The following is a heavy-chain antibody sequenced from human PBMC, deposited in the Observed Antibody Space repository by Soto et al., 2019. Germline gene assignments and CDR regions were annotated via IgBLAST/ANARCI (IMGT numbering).Heavy chain of an antibody. CDR2: ISSSSSYI. CDR3: ARDMCSSTSCFFRYYYYYYMDV. D-gene: IGHD2-2*01. Sequence: GGSLRLSCAASGFTFSSYSMNWVRQAPGKGLEWVSSISSSSSYIYYADSVKGRFTISRDNAKNSLYLQMNSLRAEDTAVYYCARDMCSSTSCFFRYYYYYYMDVWGKGTTVTVSS. CDR1: GFTFSSYS. V-gene: IGHV3-21*01. J-gene: IGHJ6*03.